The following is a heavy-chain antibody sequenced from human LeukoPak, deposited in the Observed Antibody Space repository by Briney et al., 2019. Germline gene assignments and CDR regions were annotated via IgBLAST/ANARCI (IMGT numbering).Heavy chain of an antibody. J-gene: IGHJ4*02. Sequence: SVKVSCKSSGGSFSTYAVNWVRQAPGQGLEWLGRLIPVLGMSHYAPGFQGRVTLTADRSTNTAYMELDRLTSDDTAVYFCARDRGGGFDLAFFDHWGQGTLVTVSS. D-gene: IGHD5-12*01. CDR3: ARDRGGGFDLAFFDH. CDR2: LIPVLGMS. CDR1: GGSFSTYA. V-gene: IGHV1-69*04.